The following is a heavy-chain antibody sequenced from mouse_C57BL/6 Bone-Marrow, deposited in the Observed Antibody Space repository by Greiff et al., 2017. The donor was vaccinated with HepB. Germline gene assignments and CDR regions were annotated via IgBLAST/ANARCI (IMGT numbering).Heavy chain of an antibody. CDR3: ARAYYGYDRLAY. Sequence: QVQLQQPGAELVKPGASVKLSCKASGYTFTSYWMQWVKQRPGQGLEWIGEIDPSDSYTNYNQKFKGKATLTVDTSSSTAYMQLSSLTSEDSAVSYCARAYYGYDRLAYWGQGTLVTVSA. J-gene: IGHJ3*01. D-gene: IGHD2-9*01. CDR1: GYTFTSYW. V-gene: IGHV1-50*01. CDR2: IDPSDSYT.